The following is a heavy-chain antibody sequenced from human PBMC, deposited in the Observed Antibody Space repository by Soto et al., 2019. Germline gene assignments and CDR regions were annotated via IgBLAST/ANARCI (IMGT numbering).Heavy chain of an antibody. V-gene: IGHV4-38-2*02. Sequence: PSETLSLTCAVSGDSISSGYYWAWIRQPPGKGLEWIGSIYHSGTTYYNPSLKSRVTISVDTSKNQFSLKLSSVTAADTAVYYCAREPRSGYGLNYWGQGTLVTVSS. CDR3: AREPRSGYGLNY. CDR2: IYHSGTT. D-gene: IGHD5-12*01. J-gene: IGHJ4*02. CDR1: GDSISSGYY.